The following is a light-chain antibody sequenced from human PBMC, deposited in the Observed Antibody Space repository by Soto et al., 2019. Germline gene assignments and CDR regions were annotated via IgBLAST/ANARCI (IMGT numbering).Light chain of an antibody. CDR2: DAS. J-gene: IGKJ4*01. CDR3: RQFSSHPRT. Sequence: IVLTQSPATLSLSPGERATLSCRASQSVSSYLAWYQQKPGQAPRLLIYDASNRATGIPDRFSRSGSGTDFSLTSSRLDAEDFAVYSWRQFSSHPRTFGGGTKVDIK. CDR1: QSVSSY. V-gene: IGKV3-11*01.